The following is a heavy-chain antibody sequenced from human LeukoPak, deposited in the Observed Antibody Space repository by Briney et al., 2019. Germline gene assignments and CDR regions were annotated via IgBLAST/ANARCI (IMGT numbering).Heavy chain of an antibody. D-gene: IGHD5-12*01. J-gene: IGHJ4*02. Sequence: GASVKVSCKASGGTFSSYAISWVRQAPGQGLEWMGGIIPIFGTANYAQKFQGRVTITADESTSTAYMELSSLRSEDTAVYYCASTGYRKEVGYFDYWGQGTLVTVSS. CDR3: ASTGYRKEVGYFDY. V-gene: IGHV1-69*13. CDR2: IIPIFGTA. CDR1: GGTFSSYA.